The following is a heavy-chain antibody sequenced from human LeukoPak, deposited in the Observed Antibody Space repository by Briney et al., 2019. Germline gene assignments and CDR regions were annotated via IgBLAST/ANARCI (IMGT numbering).Heavy chain of an antibody. Sequence: PGRSLRLSCAASGFTFITYAMHWVRQAPGKGLEWVAVISDDGSNKYDADSVKGRFTISRDNSKNTLYLQMNSLRPEDAAVYFCASSRGYSDYDSDYWGQGTLVTVSS. D-gene: IGHD5-12*01. CDR2: ISDDGSNK. J-gene: IGHJ4*02. CDR1: GFTFITYA. CDR3: ASSRGYSDYDSDY. V-gene: IGHV3-30*04.